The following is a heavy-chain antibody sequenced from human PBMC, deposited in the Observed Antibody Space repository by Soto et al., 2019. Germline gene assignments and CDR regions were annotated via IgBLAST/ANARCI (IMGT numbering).Heavy chain of an antibody. J-gene: IGHJ6*02. V-gene: IGHV4-59*01. CDR1: GGSISSDY. D-gene: IGHD3-3*01. Sequence: PSETLSLTCTVSGGSISSDYCIWIRQPPGRGLEWIGYINYSGSTNYHPSLKSRVNLPVETSKNQFSLKLSSVTAADTGVYYCARGGAYDFWSGYPHYYYYGMDVWGQGTKVTVSS. CDR3: ARGGAYDFWSGYPHYYYYGMDV. CDR2: INYSGST.